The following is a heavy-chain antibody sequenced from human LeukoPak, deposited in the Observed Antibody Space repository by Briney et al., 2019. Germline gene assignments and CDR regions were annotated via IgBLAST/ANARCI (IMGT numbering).Heavy chain of an antibody. J-gene: IGHJ4*02. Sequence: PSETLSLTCTVSGGSISSSSYYWGWIRQPPGKGLEWIGTIYYSGGTYYNPSLKRRVTISVDTSKNQFSLNLSSVTAADTAVYYCARYDRVTVAYYFDYWGQGTLVTVSS. D-gene: IGHD4-23*01. V-gene: IGHV4-39*01. CDR2: IYYSGGT. CDR3: ARYDRVTVAYYFDY. CDR1: GGSISSSSYY.